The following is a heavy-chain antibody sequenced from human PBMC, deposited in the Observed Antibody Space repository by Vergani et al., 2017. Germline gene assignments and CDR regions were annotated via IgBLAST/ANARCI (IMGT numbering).Heavy chain of an antibody. D-gene: IGHD1-1*01. Sequence: HLLESGGGLVQPGGSLRLSCAASGFIFNNYAMNWVRQAPGKGLEWVSGIAGRGDSTDNADSVKGRFTISRDNSKSTLYLQMNSLRTEDTAVYYCATKSCGTPGCQIGYFREWGQGTLVTVSS. V-gene: IGHV3-23*01. CDR3: ATKSCGTPGCQIGYFRE. CDR1: GFIFNNYA. CDR2: IAGRGDST. J-gene: IGHJ1*01.